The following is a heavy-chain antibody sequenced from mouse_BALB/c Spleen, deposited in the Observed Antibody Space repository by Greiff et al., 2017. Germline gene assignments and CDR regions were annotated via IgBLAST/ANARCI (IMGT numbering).Heavy chain of an antibody. CDR3: ARDYGYGFAY. CDR1: GYSITSGYY. Sequence: DVKLQESGPGLVKPSQSLSLTCSVTGYSITSGYYWNWIRQFPGNKLEWMGYISYDGSNNYNPSLKNRISITRDTSKNQFFLKLNSVTTEDTATYYCARDYGYGFAYWGQGTLVTVSA. CDR2: ISYDGSN. D-gene: IGHD1-2*01. J-gene: IGHJ3*01. V-gene: IGHV3-6*02.